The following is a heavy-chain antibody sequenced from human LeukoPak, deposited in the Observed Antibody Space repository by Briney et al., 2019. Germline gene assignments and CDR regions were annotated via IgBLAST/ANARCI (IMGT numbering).Heavy chain of an antibody. J-gene: IGHJ4*02. V-gene: IGHV4-34*01. CDR3: SKGGDASKAGKY. CDR2: IHPSGSP. D-gene: IGHD3-10*01. Sequence: SETLSLTCTVSGGSISSYYWSWIRQPPGKGLEWIGEIHPSGSPSYDPSLESRTIISVDASKNQFSLILNSVTAADTALYFCSKGGDASKAGKYWGQGALVTVSS. CDR1: GGSISSYY.